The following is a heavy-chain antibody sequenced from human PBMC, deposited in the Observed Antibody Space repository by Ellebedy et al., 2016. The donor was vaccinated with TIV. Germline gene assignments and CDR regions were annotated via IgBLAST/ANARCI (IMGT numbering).Heavy chain of an antibody. CDR2: INPITGGT. CDR1: GYTFTSYG. CDR3: ARQGSIIGTYYFDS. J-gene: IGHJ4*02. V-gene: IGHV1-2*02. Sequence: ASVKVSXXASGYTFTSYGISWVRQAPGQGLAWMGWINPITGGTNYAQKFQGRVTMTRDTSISAAYMELTSLKSDDTAVYYCARQGSIIGTYYFDSWGQGTLVTVSS. D-gene: IGHD1-7*01.